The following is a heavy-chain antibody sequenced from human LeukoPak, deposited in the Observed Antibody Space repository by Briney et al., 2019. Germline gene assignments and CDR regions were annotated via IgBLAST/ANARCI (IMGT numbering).Heavy chain of an antibody. CDR1: GGSISSSSYY. V-gene: IGHV4-39*01. CDR2: IYYSGST. D-gene: IGHD6-13*01. J-gene: IGHJ4*02. CDR3: ARTGYSSSWYLDEVDY. Sequence: SETLSLTCTVSGGSISSSSYYWGWIRQPPGKGLEWIGSIYYSGSTYYNPSLESRVTISVDTSKNQFSLKLSSVTAADTAVYYCARTGYSSSWYLDEVDYWGQGTLVTVSS.